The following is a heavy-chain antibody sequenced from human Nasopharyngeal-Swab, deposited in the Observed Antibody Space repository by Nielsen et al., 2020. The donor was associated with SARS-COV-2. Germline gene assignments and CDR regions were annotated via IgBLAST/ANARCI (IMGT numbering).Heavy chain of an antibody. CDR1: GFTFSSYA. CDR3: AKDMGVAALDY. CDR2: ISGSAGST. J-gene: IGHJ4*02. D-gene: IGHD6-6*01. Sequence: GGSLRLSCAASGFTFSSYAMSWVRQAPGKGLEWVSTISGSAGSTYYTNSVKGRFTISRDNSKNSLYLQMNSLRTEDTALYYCAKDMGVAALDYWGQGTLVTVSS. V-gene: IGHV3-23*01.